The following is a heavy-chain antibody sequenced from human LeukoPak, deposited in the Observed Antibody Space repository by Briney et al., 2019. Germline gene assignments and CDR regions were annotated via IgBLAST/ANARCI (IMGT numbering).Heavy chain of an antibody. CDR2: ISGSGGRT. CDR1: GFTFNTYA. CDR3: VKEHPTRNYGDY. J-gene: IGHJ4*02. V-gene: IGHV3-23*01. D-gene: IGHD1-7*01. Sequence: GGSLRLSCAVSGFTFNTYAMSWVRQAPGKGLEWVSAISGSGGRTYYADSVKGRFTISRDNSKNTLYLQMNSLGVEDTAVYYCVKEHPTRNYGDYWGQGTLVTVSS.